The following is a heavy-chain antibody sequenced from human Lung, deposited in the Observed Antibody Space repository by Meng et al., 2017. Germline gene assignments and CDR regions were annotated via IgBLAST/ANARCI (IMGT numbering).Heavy chain of an antibody. D-gene: IGHD6-25*01. CDR2: INPKSGDT. CDR3: ARDEDISAAGKLFGDY. CDR1: GYNFPDYY. J-gene: IGHJ4*02. Sequence: QVLLGQSGAEVKKPGASVKVSCKPSGYNFPDYYIHWVRRAPGQGLEWMGRINPKSGDTHYAQKFQARVTMTGDTSISTAYMELSGLRSDDTAMYYCARDEDISAAGKLFGDYWGQGTLVTVSS. V-gene: IGHV1-2*06.